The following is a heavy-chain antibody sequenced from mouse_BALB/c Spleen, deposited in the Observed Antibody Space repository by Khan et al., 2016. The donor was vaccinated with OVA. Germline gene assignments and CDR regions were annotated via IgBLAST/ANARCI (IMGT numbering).Heavy chain of an antibody. D-gene: IGHD1-1*01. CDR3: ATSYFYGYYFDY. J-gene: IGHJ2*01. CDR1: GFTFSSYG. CDR2: ISGDSNTI. V-gene: IGHV5-17*02. Sequence: EVQLQESGGGLVQPGGSRKLSCADSGFTFSSYGMHWVRQAPERGLEWVAYISGDSNTIYYADTVKGRFTISRDNPRNTLFLQMTSLMSEDTAMYYCATSYFYGYYFDYWGPGTTLTVSS.